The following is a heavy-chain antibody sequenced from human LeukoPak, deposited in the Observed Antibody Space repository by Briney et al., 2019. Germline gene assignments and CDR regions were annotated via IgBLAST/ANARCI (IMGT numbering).Heavy chain of an antibody. J-gene: IGHJ4*02. D-gene: IGHD5-24*01. CDR3: ARGVEMATILVGL. Sequence: SETLSLTCTVTGGSISSYYWSWIRQPPGKGLEWIGYIYYSGSTNYNPSLKSRVTISVDTSKNQFSLKLSSVTAADTAVYYCARGVEMATILVGLWGQGTLVTVSS. CDR1: GGSISSYY. V-gene: IGHV4-59*01. CDR2: IYYSGST.